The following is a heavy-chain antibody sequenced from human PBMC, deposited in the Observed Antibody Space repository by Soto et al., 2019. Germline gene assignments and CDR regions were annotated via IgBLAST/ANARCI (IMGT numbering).Heavy chain of an antibody. CDR2: IYYSGST. D-gene: IGHD5-18*01. Sequence: SETLSLTCTVSGGSISSYYWSWIRQPPGKGLEWIGYIYYSGSTNYNPSLKSRVTISVDTSKNQFSLKLSSVTAADTAVYYCARGVINGYSYGYYFDYWGQGTLVTVSS. CDR1: GGSISSYY. CDR3: ARGVINGYSYGYYFDY. J-gene: IGHJ4*02. V-gene: IGHV4-59*01.